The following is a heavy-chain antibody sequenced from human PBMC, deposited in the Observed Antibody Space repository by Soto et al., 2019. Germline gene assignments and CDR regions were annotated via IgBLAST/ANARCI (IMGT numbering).Heavy chain of an antibody. CDR1: GFTFSDYY. V-gene: IGHV3-11*04. CDR3: ARDPRMYYYFDY. J-gene: IGHJ4*02. Sequence: LRLSCAASGFTFSDYYMNWVRQAPGKGLEWVSYISSSGSTIYYADSVKGRFTISRDNAKNSLYLQMNSLRAEDTAVYYCARDPRMYYYFDYWGQGTLVTVSS. CDR2: ISSSGSTI. D-gene: IGHD2-8*01.